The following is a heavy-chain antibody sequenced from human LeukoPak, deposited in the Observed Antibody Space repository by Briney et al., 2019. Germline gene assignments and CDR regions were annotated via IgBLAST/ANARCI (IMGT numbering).Heavy chain of an antibody. V-gene: IGHV3-7*01. CDR3: ARDRGYSSGNFDY. CDR1: GFTFSSYW. CDR2: IKQDGSEK. J-gene: IGHJ4*02. D-gene: IGHD6-19*01. Sequence: GGSLRLSCAASGFTFSSYWMSWVRQAPGKGLEWVANIKQDGSEKYYVDSVKGRFTISRDNAKNSLYLQTNSLRAKDTAVYYCARDRGYSSGNFDYWGQGTLVTVSS.